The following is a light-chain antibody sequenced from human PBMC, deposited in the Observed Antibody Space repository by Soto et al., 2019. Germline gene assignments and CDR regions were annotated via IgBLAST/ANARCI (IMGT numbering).Light chain of an antibody. V-gene: IGKV1-5*03. J-gene: IGKJ1*01. CDR2: KAS. Sequence: DIQMTQSPSTLSASVGDRVTITCRASQSIITSLAWYQQKPGKAPKLLIYKASSLQSGVPSRFSGSGSGTEFTLTISSLQPDDFATYYCQQYNSYSRTFGHGTKVEIK. CDR3: QQYNSYSRT. CDR1: QSIITS.